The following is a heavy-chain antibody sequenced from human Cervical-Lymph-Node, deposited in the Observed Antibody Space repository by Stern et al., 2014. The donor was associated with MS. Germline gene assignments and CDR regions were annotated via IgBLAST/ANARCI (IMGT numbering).Heavy chain of an antibody. CDR2: ISTTGKSI. J-gene: IGHJ4*02. CDR1: GFTFSNYS. CDR3: ARLPSKRSALSY. Sequence: QLVQSGGGLVQPGESLRLACAASGFTFSNYSMNWVRQAPGEGLEWVAYISTTGKSIYYTDSVKGRFTISRDNANNSLYLQINRLRAEDTALYYCARLPSKRSALSYWGRGTLVTVSS. D-gene: IGHD4/OR15-4a*01. V-gene: IGHV3-48*01.